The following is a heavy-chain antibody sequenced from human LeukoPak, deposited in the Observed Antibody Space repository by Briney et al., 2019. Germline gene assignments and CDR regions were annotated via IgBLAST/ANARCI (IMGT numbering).Heavy chain of an antibody. CDR3: ARCTTGRTFGSLREIKRSREIDY. CDR1: GYTFTSYY. V-gene: IGHV1-46*01. Sequence: ASVKVSCKASGYTFTSYYMHWVRQAPGQGLEWMGIINPSGGSTSYAQKFQGRVTMTRDTSTSTVYMELSSLRVEDTAVYYCARCTTGRTFGSLREIKRSREIDYWGQGTLVTVSS. J-gene: IGHJ4*02. CDR2: INPSGGST. D-gene: IGHD1-1*01.